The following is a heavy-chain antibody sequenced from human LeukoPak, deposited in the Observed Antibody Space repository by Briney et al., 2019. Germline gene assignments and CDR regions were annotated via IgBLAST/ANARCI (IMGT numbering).Heavy chain of an antibody. CDR1: GFTFDDYA. Sequence: GGPLRLSCAASGFTFDDYAMHWVRQAPGEGLEGVSGISWNSGSIGYADSVKGRFTISRDNVKNSLYLQMNSLRAEDTALYSCAKDIDSSSWYYFDSWGQGTLVTVSS. D-gene: IGHD6-13*01. CDR3: AKDIDSSSWYYFDS. J-gene: IGHJ4*02. V-gene: IGHV3-9*01. CDR2: ISWNSGSI.